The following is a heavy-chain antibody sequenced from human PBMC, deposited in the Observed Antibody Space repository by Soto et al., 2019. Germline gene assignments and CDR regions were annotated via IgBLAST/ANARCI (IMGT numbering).Heavy chain of an antibody. V-gene: IGHV4-59*08. CDR1: GGSISSYY. CDR3: ARLVWVTTPPDYYYYYYMDV. CDR2: IYYSGST. Sequence: PSETLSLTCTVSGGSISSYYWSWIRQPPGKGLEWIGYIYYSGSTNYNPSLKGRVTISVDTSKNQFSLKLSSVTAADTAVYYCARLVWVTTPPDYYYYYYMDVWGKGTTVTVSS. D-gene: IGHD4-17*01. J-gene: IGHJ6*03.